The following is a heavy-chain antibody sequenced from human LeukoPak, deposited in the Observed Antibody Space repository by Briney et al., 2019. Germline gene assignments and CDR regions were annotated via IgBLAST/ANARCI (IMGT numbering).Heavy chain of an antibody. D-gene: IGHD3-16*01. J-gene: IGHJ4*02. CDR1: GYSLSSHG. CDR2: INGPGDNP. Sequence: GGSLRLSCAASGYSLSSHGLTWVRQAPGKGLEGVSTINGPGDNPYYAETVKGRFTISRDNSKNTLYLQMHSLRAEDTAIYYCAKVSVCYGCYLDFWGQGTLVTVS. CDR3: AKVSVCYGCYLDF. V-gene: IGHV3-23*01.